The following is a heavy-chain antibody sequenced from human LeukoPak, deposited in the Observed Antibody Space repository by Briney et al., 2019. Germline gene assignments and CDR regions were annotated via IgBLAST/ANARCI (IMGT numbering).Heavy chain of an antibody. CDR2: INPNSGGT. D-gene: IGHD6-6*01. V-gene: IGHV1-2*02. CDR3: ALDGSSWGNAFDI. Sequence: ASVKVSCKASGYTFTGYYMHWVRQAPGQGLEWMGWINPNSGGTNYAQKFQGRVTMTRDTSISTAYMELRSLRSDDTAVYYCALDGSSWGNAFDIWGQGTMVTVSS. CDR1: GYTFTGYY. J-gene: IGHJ3*02.